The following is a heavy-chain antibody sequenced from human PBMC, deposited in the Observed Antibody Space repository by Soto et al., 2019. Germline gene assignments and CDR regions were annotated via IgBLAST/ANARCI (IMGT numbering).Heavy chain of an antibody. D-gene: IGHD3-10*01. CDR2: ISYDGSNK. CDR3: ARALLEGAFEI. Sequence: QVQLVESGGGVVQPGRSLRLSCAASGFTFSSYAMHWVRQAPDKGLEWVAVISYDGSNKYYADSVKGRFTISRDNSKNTLYLQMNSLRAEDTAVYYCARALLEGAFEIWGQGTMVTVSS. V-gene: IGHV3-30-3*01. CDR1: GFTFSSYA. J-gene: IGHJ3*02.